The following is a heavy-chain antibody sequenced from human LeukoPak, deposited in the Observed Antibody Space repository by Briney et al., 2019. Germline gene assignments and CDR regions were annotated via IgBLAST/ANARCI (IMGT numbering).Heavy chain of an antibody. CDR2: IIPILGIA. Sequence: ASVKVSCKTSGDTFNSYTISWVRQAPGQGLEWMGRIIPILGIANYAQKFQGRVTITTDESTSTAYMELSSLRSEDTAVYYCASGLRLGELSLYKDYWGQGTLVTVSS. J-gene: IGHJ4*02. V-gene: IGHV1-69*02. CDR3: ASGLRLGELSLYKDY. CDR1: GDTFNSYT. D-gene: IGHD3-16*02.